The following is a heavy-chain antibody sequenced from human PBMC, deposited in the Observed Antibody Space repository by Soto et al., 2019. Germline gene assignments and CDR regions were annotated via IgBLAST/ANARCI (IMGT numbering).Heavy chain of an antibody. CDR1: GFTFDDYA. D-gene: IGHD2-15*01. V-gene: IGHV3-9*01. CDR3: AKDYRYRSVSERLPFHPSAIQY. J-gene: IGHJ1*01. Sequence: GGSLRLSCAASGFTFDDYAMHWVRQGPGKGLEWVSGISWNSGSIGYADSVKGRFTISRDNAKNSLYLQMNSLKTEDTALYYCAKDYRYRSVSERLPFHPSAIQYWGQGTLVTVSS. CDR2: ISWNSGSI.